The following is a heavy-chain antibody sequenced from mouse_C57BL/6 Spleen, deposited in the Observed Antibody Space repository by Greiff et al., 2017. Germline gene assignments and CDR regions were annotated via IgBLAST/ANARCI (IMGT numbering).Heavy chain of an antibody. CDR1: GYTFTSYW. J-gene: IGHJ2*01. Sequence: EVQLQQSGTVLARPGASVKMSCKTSGYTFTSYWMHWVKQRPGQGLEWIGAIYPGNSDTSYNQKFKGKAKLTAGTASSTAYMELSSLTNEDSAVFYCTNYDYDYFDYWGQGTTLTVSS. V-gene: IGHV1-5*01. CDR2: IYPGNSDT. D-gene: IGHD2-4*01. CDR3: TNYDYDYFDY.